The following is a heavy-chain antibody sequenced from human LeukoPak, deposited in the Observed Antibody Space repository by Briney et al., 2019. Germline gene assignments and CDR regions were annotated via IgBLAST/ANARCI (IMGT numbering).Heavy chain of an antibody. Sequence: SETLSLTCTVSGGSISSHYWTWIRQSPVKGLEWVGDISNSGSTSYNPSLKSRVTISIDTSKNQFSLKLSSVTAADTAVYYCGRDALVGYFSYYYMDVWGKGTTVTVSS. CDR1: GGSISSHY. CDR3: GRDALVGYFSYYYMDV. J-gene: IGHJ6*03. V-gene: IGHV4-59*11. CDR2: ISNSGST. D-gene: IGHD2-15*01.